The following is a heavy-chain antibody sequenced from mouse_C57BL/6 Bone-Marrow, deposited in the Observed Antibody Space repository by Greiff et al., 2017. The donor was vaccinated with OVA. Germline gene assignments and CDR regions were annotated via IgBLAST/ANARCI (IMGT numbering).Heavy chain of an antibody. CDR3: ARPAYDGYPFAY. J-gene: IGHJ3*01. V-gene: IGHV1-19*01. Sequence: EVMLVESGPVLVKPGASVKMSCKASGYTFTDYYMNWVKQSHGKSLEWIGVINPYNGGTSYNQKFKGKATLTVDKSSSTAYMELNSLTSEDSAVYYCARPAYDGYPFAYWGQGTLVTVSA. CDR1: GYTFTDYY. D-gene: IGHD2-3*01. CDR2: INPYNGGT.